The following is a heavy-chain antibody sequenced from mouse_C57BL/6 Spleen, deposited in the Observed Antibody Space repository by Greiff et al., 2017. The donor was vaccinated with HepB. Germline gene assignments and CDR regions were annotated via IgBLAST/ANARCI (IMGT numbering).Heavy chain of an antibody. J-gene: IGHJ4*01. CDR2: IDPEDGDT. CDR3: TTGNYHYYAMDY. CDR1: GFNIKDYY. V-gene: IGHV14-1*01. D-gene: IGHD2-1*01. Sequence: EVKLQESGAELVRPGASVKLSCTASGFNIKDYYMHWVKQRPEQGLEWIGRIDPEDGDTEYAPKFQGKATMTADTSSNTAYLQLSSLTSEDTAVYYCTTGNYHYYAMDYWGQGTSVTVSS.